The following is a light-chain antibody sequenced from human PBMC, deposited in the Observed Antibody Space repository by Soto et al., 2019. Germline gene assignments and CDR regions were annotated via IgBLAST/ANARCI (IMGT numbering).Light chain of an antibody. CDR1: SSNIGSRT. V-gene: IGLV1-44*01. Sequence: QSVLTQTPSASGTPGQRITNSCSGSSSNIGSRTVNWYQQFPGTAPKVLIYSNTQRPSGVPDRFSASKSGTTASLAISGLQSEDEADYYCAAWDDSLNGHVFGGGTKLTVL. CDR3: AAWDDSLNGHV. J-gene: IGLJ2*01. CDR2: SNT.